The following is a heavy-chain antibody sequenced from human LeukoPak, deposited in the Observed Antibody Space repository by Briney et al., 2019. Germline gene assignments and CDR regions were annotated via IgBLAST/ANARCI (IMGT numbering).Heavy chain of an antibody. CDR3: VRESTSSGYYYAPDY. D-gene: IGHD3-22*01. CDR2: ISGSGATT. Sequence: AGGSLRLSCAASGFGFRTYAMTWVRQAPGKGLEWVSSISGSGATTYNADPLKGRFTISRDNSKNTLYLQMNSLRAEDTAVYYCVRESTSSGYYYAPDYWGQGTLVTVS. J-gene: IGHJ4*02. CDR1: GFGFRTYA. V-gene: IGHV3-23*01.